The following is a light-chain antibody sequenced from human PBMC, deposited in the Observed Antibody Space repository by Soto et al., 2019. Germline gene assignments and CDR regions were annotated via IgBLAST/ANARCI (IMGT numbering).Light chain of an antibody. CDR1: TSNIGSNY. CDR3: GSWGSSVTGSFYV. Sequence: QSVLTQPPSVSAAPGQTVTISCSGDTSNIGSNYVSWYQQVPGKAPKLLIYDNENRPSGIPDRFSGSRSGTSATLAITGLRTGDEAIYYCGSWGSSVTGSFYVFGSATKVTVL. V-gene: IGLV1-51*01. CDR2: DNE. J-gene: IGLJ1*01.